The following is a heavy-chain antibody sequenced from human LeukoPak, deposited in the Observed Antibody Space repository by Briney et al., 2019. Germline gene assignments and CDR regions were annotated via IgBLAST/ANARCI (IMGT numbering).Heavy chain of an antibody. CDR1: SGSIGSSSNY. CDR2: VYYSGST. J-gene: IGHJ5*02. D-gene: IGHD3-10*01. V-gene: IGHV4-39*01. Sequence: PSETLSLTCTVSSGSIGSSSNYWGWIRQAPGKGLEWIGNVYYSGSTFYNPSLKSRVNISVDTSKNQFSLKLRSVTAADTAIYYCARASFNVVFGNWFDPWGQGTLVTVSS. CDR3: ARASFNVVFGNWFDP.